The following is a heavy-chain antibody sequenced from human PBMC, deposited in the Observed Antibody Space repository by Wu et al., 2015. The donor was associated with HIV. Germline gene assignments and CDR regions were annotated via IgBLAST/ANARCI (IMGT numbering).Heavy chain of an antibody. V-gene: IGHV1-2*02. CDR2: INPNSGGT. J-gene: IGHJ3*02. CDR3: ASWLDVTMVRGGGAFDI. D-gene: IGHD3-10*01. Sequence: VQLVQSGAELKKPGASVKVSCKVSGYTFTDYYMHWVRQAPGLGLEWMGWINPNSGGTNYAQKFQGRVTMTRDTSISTAYMELSRLRSDDTAVYYCASWLDVTMVRGGGAFDIWGQGTMVTVSS. CDR1: GYTFTDYY.